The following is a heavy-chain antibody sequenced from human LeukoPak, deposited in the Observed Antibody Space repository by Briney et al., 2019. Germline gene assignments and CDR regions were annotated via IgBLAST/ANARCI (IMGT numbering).Heavy chain of an antibody. CDR2: IIPIFATA. CDR3: AREAEGEFWSGYWRY. V-gene: IGHV1-69*13. D-gene: IGHD3-3*01. J-gene: IGHJ4*02. Sequence: SVKVSCKASGGTFSSYAISWVRQAPGQGLEWMGGIIPIFATANYAQKFQGRVTITADESTSTAYMELSSLRSEDTAVYYCAREAEGEFWSGYWRYWGQGTLVTVSS. CDR1: GGTFSSYA.